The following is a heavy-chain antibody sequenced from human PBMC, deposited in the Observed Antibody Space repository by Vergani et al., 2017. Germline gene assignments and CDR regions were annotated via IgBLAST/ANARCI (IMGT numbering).Heavy chain of an antibody. CDR2: IYSSGST. CDR1: GGSISSGYYY. Sequence: QVQLQESSPGLVKPSQTLSLTCTVSGGSISSGYYYWSWIRQPAGKGLEWIGRIYSSGSTNYNPSLKSRVTISVDTSKNQFSLKLSSVTAADTAVYYCARVLRVFDPWGQGTLVTVSS. J-gene: IGHJ5*02. CDR3: ARVLRVFDP. V-gene: IGHV4-61*02. D-gene: IGHD3-9*01.